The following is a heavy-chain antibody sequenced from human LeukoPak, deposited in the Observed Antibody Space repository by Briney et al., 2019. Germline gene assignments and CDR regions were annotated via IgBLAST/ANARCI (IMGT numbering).Heavy chain of an antibody. J-gene: IGHJ4*02. D-gene: IGHD6-13*01. CDR3: AIGRRGIATAGKDY. V-gene: IGHV1-8*01. CDR2: MNPNSGNT. CDR1: AYTFTFYA. Sequence: ASVKVSCKAAAYTFTFYASNWVRQATGQGLEWMGWMNPNSGNTGYAQKFQGRVTITRNTSKSTAYMELSSLRSEDTAVYYCAIGRRGIATAGKDYWGQGTLVTVSS.